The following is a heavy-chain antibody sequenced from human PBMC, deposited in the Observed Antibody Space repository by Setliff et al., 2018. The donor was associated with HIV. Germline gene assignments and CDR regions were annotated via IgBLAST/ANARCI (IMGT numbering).Heavy chain of an antibody. D-gene: IGHD3-10*01. V-gene: IGHV3-7*01. CDR1: RFDFNNYW. CDR2: IGQDGSEK. Sequence: GGSLRLSCAASRFDFNNYWMCWVRQAPGKGLEWVANIGQDGSEKTYADSVKGRFTISRDNSKNTLYPQMNNLRAEDTAVYYCAGDMVRAYGLDVWGHGTTVTV. CDR3: AGDMVRAYGLDV. J-gene: IGHJ6*02.